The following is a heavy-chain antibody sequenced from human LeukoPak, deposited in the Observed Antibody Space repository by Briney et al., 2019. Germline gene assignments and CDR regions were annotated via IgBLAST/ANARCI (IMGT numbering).Heavy chain of an antibody. Sequence: TGGSLRLSCATSGFTFSSYEMNWVRQAPGKGLEWISYITTSGTSTNCADSEKGRFTISRDNGKTALSLQMTSLRAEDTAVYYCVVHSATSCYWGQGTLVTVSS. CDR1: GFTFSSYE. CDR2: ITTSGTST. CDR3: VVHSATSCY. D-gene: IGHD1-26*01. V-gene: IGHV3-48*03. J-gene: IGHJ4*02.